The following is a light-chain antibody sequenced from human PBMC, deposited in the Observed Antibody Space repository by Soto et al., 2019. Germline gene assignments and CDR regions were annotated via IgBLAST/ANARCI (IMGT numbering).Light chain of an antibody. CDR2: EVS. Sequence: QSVLTHPPSVSGSPGQSVTISCTGTSSDVDSYNRVSWYQQPPGTAPKLMIYEVSNRPSGVPDRFSGSKSGNTASLTISGLQAEDEADYYCSSFTSSSTYVFGTGTKVTVL. CDR1: SSDVDSYNR. CDR3: SSFTSSSTYV. V-gene: IGLV2-18*02. J-gene: IGLJ1*01.